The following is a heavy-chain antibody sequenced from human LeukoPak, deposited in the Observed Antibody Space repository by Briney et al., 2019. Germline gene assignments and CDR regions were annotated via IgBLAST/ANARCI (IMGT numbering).Heavy chain of an antibody. J-gene: IGHJ4*02. D-gene: IGHD3-10*01. CDR3: ARLGRFLRVDYFDY. V-gene: IGHV3-48*01. Sequence: GGSLRLSCAASGFPFSGYSLTWVRQAPGKGLEWISYISSSNTIYYADSVKGRFTISRDNAKNSLYLQMNSLTADDTAVYYCARLGRFLRVDYFDYWGQGSLVTVSS. CDR1: GFPFSGYS. CDR2: ISSSNTI.